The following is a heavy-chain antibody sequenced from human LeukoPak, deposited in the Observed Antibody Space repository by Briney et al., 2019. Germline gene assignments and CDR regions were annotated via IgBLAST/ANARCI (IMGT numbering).Heavy chain of an antibody. J-gene: IGHJ2*01. Sequence: SETLSLTCTVSGGSISSYYWSWIRQPPGKGLEWIGYIYYSGSTNYNPSLKSRVTISVDTSKSQFSLKLSSVTAADTAVYYCARDPTYYYDSSGYFIGWYFDLWGRGTLVTVSS. CDR3: ARDPTYYYDSSGYFIGWYFDL. CDR2: IYYSGST. V-gene: IGHV4-59*01. CDR1: GGSISSYY. D-gene: IGHD3-22*01.